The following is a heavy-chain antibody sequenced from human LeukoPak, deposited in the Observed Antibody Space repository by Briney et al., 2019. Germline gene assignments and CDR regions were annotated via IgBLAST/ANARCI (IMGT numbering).Heavy chain of an antibody. J-gene: IGHJ4*02. V-gene: IGHV3-7*01. CDR2: INEDGSET. Sequence: GGSLRLSCAASGFTLSWSWLDWVRQAPGKGLEWVANINEDGSETSYVDSVKGRFTISRDNAKNSLYLQMDSLRVEDTAIYYCTKSLDYWGQGTLVTVSS. CDR1: GFTLSWSW. CDR3: TKSLDY.